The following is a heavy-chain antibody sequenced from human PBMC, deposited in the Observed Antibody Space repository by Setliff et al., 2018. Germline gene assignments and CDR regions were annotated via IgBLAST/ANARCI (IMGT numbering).Heavy chain of an antibody. J-gene: IGHJ5*01. CDR1: GFTFDDYA. Sequence: PGGSLRLSCAASGFTFDDYAMHWVRQAPGKGLEWVSGISWNSGSIGYADSVKGRFTISRDKSKNTLYLHLSSLRVEDTATYYCARDRGGTNPWFDFWGQGTQVTVSS. CDR3: ARDRGGTNPWFDF. V-gene: IGHV3-9*01. D-gene: IGHD3-10*01. CDR2: ISWNSGSI.